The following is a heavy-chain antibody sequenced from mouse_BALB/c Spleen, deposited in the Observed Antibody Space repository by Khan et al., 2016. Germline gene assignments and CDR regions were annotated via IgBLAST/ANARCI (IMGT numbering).Heavy chain of an antibody. V-gene: IGHV9-3-1*01. D-gene: IGHD2-1*01. CDR1: GYTFTNYG. CDR2: INTYSGET. J-gene: IGHJ4*01. Sequence: QIQLVQSGPELKKPGETVKISCKASGYTFTNYGMNWVKQAPGKGLKWMGWINTYSGETTYADDFKGRFAFSLETSASTDSLQINNLKNEDTETYFCARSSGSLPGAMDYWGQGTSVTVSS. CDR3: ARSSGSLPGAMDY.